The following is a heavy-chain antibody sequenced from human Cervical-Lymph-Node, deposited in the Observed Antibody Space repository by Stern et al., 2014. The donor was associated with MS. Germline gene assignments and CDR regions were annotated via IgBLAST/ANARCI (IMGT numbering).Heavy chain of an antibody. J-gene: IGHJ6*02. CDR1: GYTFTNNW. Sequence: EVQLVESGAEVKKPGESLKISCKGSGYTFTNNWIAWVRQMPGKGLEWMGIIYPDDSDISYSPSLQGKATIFADKSISTANLQGSSLKAADSAVYYCASPPPRRKWDDPNYGMDVWGQGTTVTVSS. V-gene: IGHV5-51*03. CDR3: ASPPPRRKWDDPNYGMDV. D-gene: IGHD1-1*01. CDR2: IYPDDSDI.